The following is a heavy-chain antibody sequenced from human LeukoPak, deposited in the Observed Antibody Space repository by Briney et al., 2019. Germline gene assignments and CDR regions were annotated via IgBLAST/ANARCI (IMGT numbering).Heavy chain of an antibody. CDR3: ARVLTNSYGMDV. V-gene: IGHV3-21*01. Sequence: GGSLRLSCAASGFTFSSYSMNWVRLAPGKGLEWVSSISSSSSYIYYADSVKGRFTISRDNAKNSLYLQMNSLRAEDTAVYYCARVLTNSYGMDVWGQGTTVTVSS. J-gene: IGHJ6*02. CDR2: ISSSSSYI. D-gene: IGHD4-11*01. CDR1: GFTFSSYS.